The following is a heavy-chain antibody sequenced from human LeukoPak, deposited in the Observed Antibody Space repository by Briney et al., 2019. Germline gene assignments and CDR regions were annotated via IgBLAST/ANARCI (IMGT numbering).Heavy chain of an antibody. V-gene: IGHV1-8*01. D-gene: IGHD3-10*01. J-gene: IGHJ4*02. Sequence: ASVKVSCKASGYTFTSYDINWVRQATGQGLEWMGWMNPNSGNTGYAQKFQGRVTMTRNTSISTAYMELSSLRSEDAAVYYCASGYYGSGSYYLFDYWGQGTLVTVSS. CDR1: GYTFTSYD. CDR2: MNPNSGNT. CDR3: ASGYYGSGSYYLFDY.